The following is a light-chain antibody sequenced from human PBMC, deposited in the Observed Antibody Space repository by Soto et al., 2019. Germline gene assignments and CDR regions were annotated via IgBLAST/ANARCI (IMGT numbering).Light chain of an antibody. CDR3: QQSSNTPFT. J-gene: IGKJ3*01. Sequence: DIQMTQSPSSLSASVGDGVTITCRASQSISSYLNWYQQKPGKVPRLLIYAASNLQSGAPSRFSGSGSGTAFTLTISSLQPEDFATYFCQQSSNTPFTFGPGTKVDIK. CDR2: AAS. V-gene: IGKV1-39*01. CDR1: QSISSY.